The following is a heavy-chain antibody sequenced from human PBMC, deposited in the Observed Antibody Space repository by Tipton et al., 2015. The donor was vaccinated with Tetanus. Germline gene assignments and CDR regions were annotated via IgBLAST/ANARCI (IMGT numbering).Heavy chain of an antibody. CDR1: GFTFSSYA. D-gene: IGHD3-22*01. CDR3: ARDDYYDSSGGRCYYYYYYGMDV. CDR2: ISYDGSNK. J-gene: IGHJ6*02. V-gene: IGHV3-30-3*01. Sequence: SLRLSCAASGFTFSSYAMHWVRQAPGKGLEWVAVISYDGSNKYYADSVKGRFTISRDNSKNTLYLQMNSLRAEDTAVYYCARDDYYDSSGGRCYYYYYYGMDVWGQGTTVTVSS.